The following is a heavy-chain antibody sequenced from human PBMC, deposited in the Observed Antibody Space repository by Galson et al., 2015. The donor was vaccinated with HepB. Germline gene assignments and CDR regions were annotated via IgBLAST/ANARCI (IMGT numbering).Heavy chain of an antibody. CDR3: ARGHDYYYDSSGYDFDY. J-gene: IGHJ4*02. Sequence: SVKVSCKASRYTFTSYGINWVRQAPGQGLEWMGWISAYNGNANYAQKFQGRVTMTTDTFTSTAYMELRSLRSDDTAVYYCARGHDYYYDSSGYDFDYWGQGTLVTVSS. CDR1: RYTFTSYG. D-gene: IGHD3-22*01. CDR2: ISAYNGNA. V-gene: IGHV1-18*01.